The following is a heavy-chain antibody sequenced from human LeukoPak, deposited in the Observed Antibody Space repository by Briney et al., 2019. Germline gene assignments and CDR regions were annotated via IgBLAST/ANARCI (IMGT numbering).Heavy chain of an antibody. J-gene: IGHJ4*02. D-gene: IGHD1-26*01. V-gene: IGHV3-43*02. Sequence: PGGSLRLSCAASGFTFDDYAMHWVRQGPGKSLEWVSLINENSDIAYYGDSVRGRFTVSRDNAKNSLYLQMNSLTTEDTALYYCAKARWEPNFDYWGQGTLVTVSS. CDR1: GFTFDDYA. CDR2: INENSDIA. CDR3: AKARWEPNFDY.